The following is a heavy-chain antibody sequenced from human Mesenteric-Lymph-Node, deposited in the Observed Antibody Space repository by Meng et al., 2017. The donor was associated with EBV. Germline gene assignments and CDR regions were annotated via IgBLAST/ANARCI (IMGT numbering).Heavy chain of an antibody. CDR1: GGSVSSVSYC. CDR2: VYYSGST. CDR3: ARDPYGATDF. Sequence: QLPESGPGLVKPSETLSLPCTASGGSVSSVSYCWNWIRQPPGKGLEWIGYVYYSGSTKYNPSLKSRVTISVDTSKNQFSLKLTSVTAADTAVYYCARDPYGATDFWGQGTLVTVSS. D-gene: IGHD4-17*01. V-gene: IGHV4-61*01. J-gene: IGHJ4*02.